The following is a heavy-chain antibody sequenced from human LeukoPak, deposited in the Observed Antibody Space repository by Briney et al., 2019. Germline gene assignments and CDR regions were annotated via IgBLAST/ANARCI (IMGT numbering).Heavy chain of an antibody. CDR3: ARHVAVGETA. CDR2: IYYSGST. CDR1: GGSISSYY. D-gene: IGHD1-26*01. Sequence: KTSETLSLTCTVSGGSISSYYWSWIRQPPGKGLEWIGYIYYSGSTNYNPSLKSRVTISVDTSRNQISLKLTSVTAADTAVYYCARHVAVGETAWGQGILVTVFS. V-gene: IGHV4-59*08. J-gene: IGHJ5*02.